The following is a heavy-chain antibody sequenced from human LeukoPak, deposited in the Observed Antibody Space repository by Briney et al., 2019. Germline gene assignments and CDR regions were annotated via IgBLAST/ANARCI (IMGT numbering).Heavy chain of an antibody. CDR1: GGSISSGSYY. J-gene: IGHJ3*02. V-gene: IGHV4-61*02. D-gene: IGHD3-16*01. CDR3: ARGFGGDHAFDI. Sequence: SQTLTLTCTVSGGSISSGSYYWSWIRQPAGKGLEWIGRIYTSGSTNYNPSLKSPVTISVDTSKNQFSLKLSSVTAADTAVYYCARGFGGDHAFDIWGQGTMVTVSS. CDR2: IYTSGST.